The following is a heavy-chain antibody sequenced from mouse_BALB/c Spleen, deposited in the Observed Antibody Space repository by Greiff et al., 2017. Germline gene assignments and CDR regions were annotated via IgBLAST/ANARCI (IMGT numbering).Heavy chain of an antibody. V-gene: IGHV2-9-2*01. D-gene: IGHD1-1*01. J-gene: IGHJ2*01. CDR2: IWTGGGT. Sequence: VMLVESGPGLVAPSQSLSITCTVSGFSLTSSDISWIRQPPGKGLEWLGVIWTGGGTNYNSAFMSRLSISQDNSKSQVFLKMNSLQTDDTAIYYCVRYSYGMNFDDWGQGTTLTVSS. CDR1: GFSLTSSD. CDR3: VRYSYGMNFDD.